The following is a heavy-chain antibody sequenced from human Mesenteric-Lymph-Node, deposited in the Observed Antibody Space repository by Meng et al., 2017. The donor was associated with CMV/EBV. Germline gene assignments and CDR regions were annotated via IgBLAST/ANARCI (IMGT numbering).Heavy chain of an antibody. CDR2: ISSSSSYI. CDR1: GFTFSSYS. D-gene: IGHD1-26*01. V-gene: IGHV3-21*01. J-gene: IGHJ4*02. CDR3: ARDFSGSYYFDY. Sequence: SCAASGFTFSSYSMNWVRQAPGKGLEWVSSISSSSSYIYYADSVKGRFTISRDNAKNSLYLQMNSLRAEDTAVYYCARDFSGSYYFDYWGQGTLVTVSS.